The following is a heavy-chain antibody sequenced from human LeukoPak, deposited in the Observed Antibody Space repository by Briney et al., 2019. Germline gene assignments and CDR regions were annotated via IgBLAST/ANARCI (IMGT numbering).Heavy chain of an antibody. CDR1: GFTFSSYG. Sequence: GGSLRLSCAASGFTFSSYGMHWVRQAPGKGLEWVAFIRYDGSNKYYADSVKGRFTISRDNSKNTLYLQMNSLRAEDTAVYYCAKDQGGYSYGPYYFDYWGQGTLVTVSS. D-gene: IGHD5-18*01. J-gene: IGHJ4*02. CDR2: IRYDGSNK. V-gene: IGHV3-30*02. CDR3: AKDQGGYSYGPYYFDY.